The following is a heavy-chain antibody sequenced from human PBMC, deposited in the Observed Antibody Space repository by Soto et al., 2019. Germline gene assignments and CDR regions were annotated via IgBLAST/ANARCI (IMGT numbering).Heavy chain of an antibody. J-gene: IGHJ4*02. CDR3: VKNGWYSLEN. Sequence: QVQLQESGPGLVKPSGTLSLTCAVSGDSISSDTWWSWVRQPPGKGLEWIGEIYHSGGINYNPSLKSRVTISVDKSNNQFSLKMISVIAADTAVYYCVKNGWYSLENWGQGTLVTVSS. CDR1: GDSISSDTW. D-gene: IGHD6-19*01. CDR2: IYHSGGI. V-gene: IGHV4-4*02.